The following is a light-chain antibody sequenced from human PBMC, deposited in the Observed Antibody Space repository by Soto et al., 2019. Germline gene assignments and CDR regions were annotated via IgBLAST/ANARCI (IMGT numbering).Light chain of an antibody. Sequence: SYELTQPPSVSVSPGQTARITCSGDALPNQYTYWYQQKPGQAPVLVIYQDTERPSGIPERFSGSRSGTTVTLTISGVQAEDEADYYCQSADICGTYVFGTGTKLTVL. CDR2: QDT. CDR3: QSADICGTYV. J-gene: IGLJ1*01. CDR1: ALPNQY. V-gene: IGLV3-25*03.